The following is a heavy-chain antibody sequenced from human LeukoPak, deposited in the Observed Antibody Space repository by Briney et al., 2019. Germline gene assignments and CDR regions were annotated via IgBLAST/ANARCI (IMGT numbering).Heavy chain of an antibody. CDR2: INHSGSS. Sequence: SSETLSLTCAVYGGSFSGSYWSWIRQPPGKGLEWIGEINHSGSSNYNPSLKSRLTMSVDMSKNQFSLNLTSVTAADTAVYYCVRLLTRLSMLRGAKTHNWFDPWGQGTLVTVSS. CDR3: VRLLTRLSMLRGAKTHNWFDP. J-gene: IGHJ5*02. D-gene: IGHD3-10*01. V-gene: IGHV4-34*01. CDR1: GGSFSGSY.